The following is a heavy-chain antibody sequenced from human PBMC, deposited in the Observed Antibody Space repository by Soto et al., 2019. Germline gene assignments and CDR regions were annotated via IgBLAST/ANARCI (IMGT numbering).Heavy chain of an antibody. D-gene: IGHD6-13*01. V-gene: IGHV4-61*05. CDR2: IYYSGST. Sequence: ASETLSLTCSVSNGSISNPIYYWAWIRQPPGKGLEWIGYIYYSGSTNYNPSLKSRVTISVDTSKNQFSLKLSSVTAADTAVYYCARHLWVGSSWYLGAFDIWGQGTMVTVSS. J-gene: IGHJ3*02. CDR3: ARHLWVGSSWYLGAFDI. CDR1: NGSISNPIYY.